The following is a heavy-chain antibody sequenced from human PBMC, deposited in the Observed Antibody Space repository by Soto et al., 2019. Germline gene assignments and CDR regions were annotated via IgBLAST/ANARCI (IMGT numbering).Heavy chain of an antibody. CDR3: AKGGTAMPTPDY. Sequence: PGGSLRLSCAASGFTFSSYAMSWVRQAPGKWLEWVSAISGSGGSTYYADSVKGRFTISRDNSKNTLYLQMNSLRAEDTAVYYCAKGGTAMPTPDYWGQGTLVTVLL. CDR2: ISGSGGST. V-gene: IGHV3-23*01. D-gene: IGHD5-18*01. J-gene: IGHJ4*02. CDR1: GFTFSSYA.